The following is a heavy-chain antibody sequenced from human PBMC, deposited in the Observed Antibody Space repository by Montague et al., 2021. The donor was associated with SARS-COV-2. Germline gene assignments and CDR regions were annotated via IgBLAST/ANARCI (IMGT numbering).Heavy chain of an antibody. CDR1: GCSISSGDFY. CDR3: ASVYTVTYYFDY. J-gene: IGHJ4*02. Sequence: TLSLTCTVYGCSISSGDFYWSWIRRTAGKGLEWIGLIYPGGNTNYKPALKSRVTISVDTSKNQCSLKLRSVTAADTAVYYCASVYTVTYYFDYWGRGTLVTVSS. V-gene: IGHV4-61*02. CDR2: IYPGGNT. D-gene: IGHD4-17*01.